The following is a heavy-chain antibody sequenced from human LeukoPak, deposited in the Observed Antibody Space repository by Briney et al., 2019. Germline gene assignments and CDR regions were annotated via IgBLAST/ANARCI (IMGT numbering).Heavy chain of an antibody. Sequence: SETLSLTCTVSGGSISSSSHYWGWIRHPPGKGLEWIGSIYYSGTTAYNPSLKSRVTISVDTSKNQFSLKLSSVTAAGTAVYYCVRWQSGSMFHPPWGQGTLVTVSS. D-gene: IGHD3-10*02. CDR1: GGSISSSSHY. CDR2: IYYSGTT. J-gene: IGHJ5*02. V-gene: IGHV4-39*01. CDR3: VRWQSGSMFHPP.